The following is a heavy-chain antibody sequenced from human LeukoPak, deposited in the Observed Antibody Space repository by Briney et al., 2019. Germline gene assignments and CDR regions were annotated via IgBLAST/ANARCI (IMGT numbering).Heavy chain of an antibody. V-gene: IGHV3-21*01. J-gene: IGHJ4*02. D-gene: IGHD3-3*01. Sequence: GPLRLSCAASGFTFSSYSMNWVRQAPGKGLEWVSSISSSSSYIYYADSVKGRFTISRDNAKNSLYLQMNSLRAEDTAVYYCARDRDDFWSGYYYYFDYWGQGTLVTVSS. CDR3: ARDRDDFWSGYYYYFDY. CDR2: ISSSSSYI. CDR1: GFTFSSYS.